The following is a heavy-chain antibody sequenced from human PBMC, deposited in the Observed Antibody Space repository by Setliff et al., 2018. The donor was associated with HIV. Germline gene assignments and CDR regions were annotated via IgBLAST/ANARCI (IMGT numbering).Heavy chain of an antibody. CDR2: INPSGGST. CDR1: GYTFTSYY. J-gene: IGHJ3*02. CDR3: ARDISPSGSYHKWYAFDI. D-gene: IGHD1-26*01. Sequence: ASVKVSCKASGYTFTSYYMHWVRQAPGQGLEWMGIINPSGGSTSYAQKFQGRVTMTRDTSTSTVYMELSSLGSEDTAVYYCARDISPSGSYHKWYAFDIWGQGTMVTVSS. V-gene: IGHV1-46*01.